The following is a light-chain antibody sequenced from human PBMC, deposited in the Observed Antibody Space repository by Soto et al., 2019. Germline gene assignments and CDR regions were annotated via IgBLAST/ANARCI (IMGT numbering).Light chain of an antibody. CDR3: SSYTTTDTRL. CDR2: DVT. Sequence: QSALTQPASVSGSPGQSITISCTGTSSDVGASNFVSWYQHHPGKDPQLIIYDVTNRPSGVSDRFSGSKSGNTASLTISGLQAEDEADYYRSSYTTTDTRLFGGGTKLTVL. V-gene: IGLV2-14*03. CDR1: SSDVGASNF. J-gene: IGLJ2*01.